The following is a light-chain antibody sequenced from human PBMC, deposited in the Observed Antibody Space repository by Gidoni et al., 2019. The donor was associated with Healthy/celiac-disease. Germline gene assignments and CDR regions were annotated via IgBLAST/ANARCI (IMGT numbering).Light chain of an antibody. Sequence: DIQLTQSPSFLSASVGDRVTITCRASQGISSYLAWYQQKPGKAPKLLIYAASTLQSGVPSRFSGSGSGTEFTLTISSLQPEDFATYYCQLNSYPRTFGGGTKVEIK. CDR3: QLNSYPRT. V-gene: IGKV1-9*01. J-gene: IGKJ4*01. CDR1: QGISSY. CDR2: AAS.